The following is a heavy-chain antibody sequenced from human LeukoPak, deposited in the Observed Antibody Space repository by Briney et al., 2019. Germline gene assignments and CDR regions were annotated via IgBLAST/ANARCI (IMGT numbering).Heavy chain of an antibody. V-gene: IGHV3-21*01. D-gene: IGHD3-10*01. CDR1: GFTFSSYS. CDR3: AGERSDMTDY. Sequence: KTGGSLRLSCAASGFTFSSYSMNWVRQAPGKGLEWVSSISSRSSYIYYADSVKGRFTISRDNAKNSLYLQMNSLRAEDTAVYYCAGERSDMTDYWGQGTLVTVSS. J-gene: IGHJ4*02. CDR2: ISSRSSYI.